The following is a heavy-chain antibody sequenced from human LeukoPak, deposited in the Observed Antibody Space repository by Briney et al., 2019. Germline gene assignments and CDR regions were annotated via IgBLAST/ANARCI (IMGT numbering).Heavy chain of an antibody. Sequence: PGGSLRLSCAASGFTFSSYAMSWVRQAPGKGLEWVSAISGSGGSTYYADSVKGRFTISRDNSKNTLYLQMNSLRAEDTALYYCAKDGEYQLQKPVNWGQGTLVTVSS. CDR2: ISGSGGST. V-gene: IGHV3-23*01. CDR3: AKDGEYQLQKPVN. J-gene: IGHJ4*02. D-gene: IGHD2-2*01. CDR1: GFTFSSYA.